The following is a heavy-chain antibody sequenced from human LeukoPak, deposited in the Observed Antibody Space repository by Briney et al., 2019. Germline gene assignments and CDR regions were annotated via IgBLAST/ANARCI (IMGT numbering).Heavy chain of an antibody. Sequence: GGSLRLSCAASGFTFSSYAMHWVRQAPGKGLEWVAVISYDGSNKYYADSVKGRFTISRDNFKNTLYLQMNSLRAEDTAIYHCARDLTSSYLDNWGQGALVTVSS. CDR1: GFTFSSYA. CDR3: ARDLTSSYLDN. V-gene: IGHV3-30-3*01. D-gene: IGHD1-26*01. J-gene: IGHJ4*02. CDR2: ISYDGSNK.